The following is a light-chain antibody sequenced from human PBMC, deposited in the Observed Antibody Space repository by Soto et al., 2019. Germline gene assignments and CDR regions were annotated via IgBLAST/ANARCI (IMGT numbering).Light chain of an antibody. J-gene: IGKJ1*01. Sequence: DIQMTQSPSSLSASVVGRVTITCRSSRNIERWLAWYQQKPGKPPKLLIYKASTLASGVPSRFSGSGSGTEFTLTINSLQPDDFATYYCQQYHIYSGKFGQGTKVDIK. V-gene: IGKV1-5*03. CDR1: RNIERW. CDR2: KAS. CDR3: QQYHIYSGK.